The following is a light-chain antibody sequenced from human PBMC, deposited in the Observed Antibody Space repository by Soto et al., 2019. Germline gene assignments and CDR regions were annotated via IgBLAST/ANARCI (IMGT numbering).Light chain of an antibody. CDR3: SSYAGSNGGV. CDR2: EVS. J-gene: IGLJ2*01. CDR1: SSDVGGYNY. Sequence: QSALTQPPSASGSPGQSVTLSCTGTSSDVGGYNYVSWYQQHPGKAPKLMIYEVSKRPSGVPDRFSGSKSGNTASLTVSGLQAEDEADYYCSSYAGSNGGVFGGGTKLTVL. V-gene: IGLV2-8*01.